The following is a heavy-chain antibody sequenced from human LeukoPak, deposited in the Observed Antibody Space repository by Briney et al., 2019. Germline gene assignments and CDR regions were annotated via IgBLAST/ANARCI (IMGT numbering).Heavy chain of an antibody. CDR3: ARSDGYFRLDY. V-gene: IGHV4-38-2*01. CDR1: GYSIRSGYY. J-gene: IGHJ4*02. Sequence: PSETLSLTCAVSGYSIRSGYYWGWIRQPPGKALEWIGRIYHNGNTYYNPSLKSRVTISIDLSKNQFSLKLSSVTAADTAVYYCARSDGYFRLDYWSQGTLVTVSS. D-gene: IGHD2-21*01. CDR2: IYHNGNT.